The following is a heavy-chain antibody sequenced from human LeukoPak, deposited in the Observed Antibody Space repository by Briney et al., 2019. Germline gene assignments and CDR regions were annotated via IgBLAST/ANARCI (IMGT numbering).Heavy chain of an antibody. CDR1: GGSITSSSYY. Sequence: SETLSLTCTVSGGSITSSSYYWGWIRQPPGRGLEWIGNIYYSGRTYYNPSLKSRVTISVDTSKNQFSLKLSSVTAADTAVYYCARGMGAVAVRFDPWGQGTLVTVSS. V-gene: IGHV4-39*07. CDR3: ARGMGAVAVRFDP. J-gene: IGHJ5*02. CDR2: IYYSGRT. D-gene: IGHD6-19*01.